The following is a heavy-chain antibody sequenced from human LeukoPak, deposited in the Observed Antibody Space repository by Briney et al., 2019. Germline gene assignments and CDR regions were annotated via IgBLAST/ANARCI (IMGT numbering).Heavy chain of an antibody. Sequence: PRGSLRLSCAASGFTFSSYWMGWVRKAPGKRLEWVANMNIDGSEKYYADSVKGRFTISRDNARNSVYLQMNSLRVEDTAVYYCARDPVEWELLLDYWGQGTLVTVSS. CDR2: MNIDGSEK. J-gene: IGHJ4*02. CDR3: ARDPVEWELLLDY. V-gene: IGHV3-7*01. D-gene: IGHD1-26*01. CDR1: GFTFSSYW.